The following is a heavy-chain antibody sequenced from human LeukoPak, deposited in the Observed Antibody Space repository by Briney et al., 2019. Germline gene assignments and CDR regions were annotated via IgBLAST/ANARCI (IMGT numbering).Heavy chain of an antibody. CDR2: IYTSGDT. CDR3: ARDYGGSHAFDI. CDR1: GGSFSSRPYY. Sequence: SETLSLTCTVSGGSFSSRPYYWSWIRQPAGKGLEWIGRIYTSGDTDYNPSLKSRVTISVDTSKNQFSLKLSSVTAADTAVYYCARDYGGSHAFDIWGQGTMVTVSS. J-gene: IGHJ3*02. D-gene: IGHD4-23*01. V-gene: IGHV4-61*02.